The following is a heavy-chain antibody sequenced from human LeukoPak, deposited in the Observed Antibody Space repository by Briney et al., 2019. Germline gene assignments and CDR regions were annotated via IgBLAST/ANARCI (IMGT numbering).Heavy chain of an antibody. J-gene: IGHJ3*02. CDR3: ATGSGSYLRGAFDI. D-gene: IGHD1-26*01. V-gene: IGHV4-59*01. CDR2: IYYSGST. CDR1: GGSISSYY. Sequence: SETLSLTCTASGGSISSYYWSWIRQPPGKGLEWIGYIYYSGSTNYNPSLKSRVTISVDTSKNQFSLKLSSVTAADTAVYYCATGSGSYLRGAFDIWGQGTMVTVSS.